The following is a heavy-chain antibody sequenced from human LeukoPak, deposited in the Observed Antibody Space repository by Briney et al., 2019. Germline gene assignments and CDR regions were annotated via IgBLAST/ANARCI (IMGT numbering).Heavy chain of an antibody. CDR2: INAVDTNT. V-gene: IGHV3-23*01. CDR1: GFIFSNYA. J-gene: IGHJ4*02. D-gene: IGHD5-24*01. Sequence: GRSLRLSCVASGFIFSNYAMTWVSHAPGKGLEYVSTINAVDTNTYYADSVKGRFTVSRDNSKNTLYLQLNRLRGEDTAVYYCAKQFLDANWGQGTLVTVSS. CDR3: AKQFLDAN.